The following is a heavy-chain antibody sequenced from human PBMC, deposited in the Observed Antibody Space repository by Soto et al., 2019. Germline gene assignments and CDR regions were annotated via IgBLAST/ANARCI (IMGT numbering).Heavy chain of an antibody. V-gene: IGHV5-51*01. CDR1: GYGFPSYC. D-gene: IGHD2-2*03. Sequence: GGSLKISCKGSGYGFPSYCIGWVRQMPGKGLEWMGIIYPGDSDTRYSPSFQGQVTISADTSISTAYLPGSRLRASDTAMYYCASLDISSAPIFYSCGQGNVLAISS. J-gene: IGHJ4*02. CDR2: IYPGDSDT. CDR3: ASLDISSAPIFYS.